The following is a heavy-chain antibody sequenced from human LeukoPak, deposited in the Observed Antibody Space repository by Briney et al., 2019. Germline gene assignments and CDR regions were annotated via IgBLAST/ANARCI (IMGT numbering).Heavy chain of an antibody. CDR3: ARARYCSGGSCYYGLDV. CDR1: GDSVSSKSAA. CDR2: TYYRSKWSS. Sequence: SQTLSLTCAISGDSVSSKSAAWNWIRQSPSRGLEWLGRTYYRSKWSSGYAESVKSRLTINPDTSKNQFSLHLNSVTPEDTAVYYCARARYCSGGSCYYGLDVWGQGTTVTVSS. V-gene: IGHV6-1*01. J-gene: IGHJ6*02. D-gene: IGHD2-15*01.